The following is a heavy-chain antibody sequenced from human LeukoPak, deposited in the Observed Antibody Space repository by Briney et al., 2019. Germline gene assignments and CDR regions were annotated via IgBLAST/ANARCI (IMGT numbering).Heavy chain of an antibody. V-gene: IGHV1-2*02. J-gene: IGHJ4*02. CDR1: RYTFAGYS. CDR3: ARGRGSYSLDY. D-gene: IGHD1-26*01. CDR2: INPNSGGT. Sequence: GASVKVSYKAARYTFAGYSMHWVPQAPGQRLEGMGWINPNSGGTNYAQKFQGRVTMTGDTSISTAYMELSRLTSDDTAVYYCARGRGSYSLDYWGQGTLVTVSS.